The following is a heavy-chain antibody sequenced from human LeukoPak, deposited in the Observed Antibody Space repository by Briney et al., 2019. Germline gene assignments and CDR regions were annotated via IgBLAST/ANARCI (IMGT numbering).Heavy chain of an antibody. D-gene: IGHD3-3*01. CDR2: IYYSGST. CDR3: AREVYDFWSGSQIDGMDV. CDR1: GGSFSGYY. J-gene: IGHJ6*02. V-gene: IGHV4-34*09. Sequence: PSETLSLTCAVYGGSFSGYYWSWIRQPPGKGLEWIGYIYYSGSTYYNPSLKSRVTISVDTSKNQFSLKLSSVTAADTAVYCCAREVYDFWSGSQIDGMDVWGQGTTVTVSS.